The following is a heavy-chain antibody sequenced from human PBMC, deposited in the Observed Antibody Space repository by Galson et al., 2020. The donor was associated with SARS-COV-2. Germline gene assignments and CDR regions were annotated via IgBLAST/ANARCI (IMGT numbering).Heavy chain of an antibody. D-gene: IGHD5-12*01. CDR2: ISGSGGST. Sequence: GGSLRLSCAASGFTFSSYAMSWVRQAPGKGLEWVSAISGSGGSTYYADSVKGRFTISRDNSKNTLYLQMNSLRAEDTAVYYCAKDRRDGYNNYDGMDVWGQGTTVTVSS. V-gene: IGHV3-23*01. CDR3: AKDRRDGYNNYDGMDV. CDR1: GFTFSSYA. J-gene: IGHJ6*02.